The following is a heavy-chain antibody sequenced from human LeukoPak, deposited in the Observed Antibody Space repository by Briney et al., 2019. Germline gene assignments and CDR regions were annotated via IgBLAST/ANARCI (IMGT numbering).Heavy chain of an antibody. Sequence: GGSLRLSCAASGFTFSTYNMNWVRQAPGKGLEWVSAVGGTDGRTYYAAFVKGRFTTSRDDAKDSVYLQMENLRVEDTAIYYCARNFDSWGQGTLVTVSS. CDR1: GFTFSTYN. CDR3: ARNFDS. CDR2: VGGTDGRT. J-gene: IGHJ4*02. V-gene: IGHV3-21*01.